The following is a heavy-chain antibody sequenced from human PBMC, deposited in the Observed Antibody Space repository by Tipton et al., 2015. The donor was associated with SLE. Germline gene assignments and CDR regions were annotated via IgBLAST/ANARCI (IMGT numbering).Heavy chain of an antibody. V-gene: IGHV3-23*01. CDR1: GFTVSTNY. Sequence: SLRLSCAASGFTVSTNYMTWVRQAPGEGLEWVSSIRGSGGNTYYADSVKGRFTISRDNSKNTLSLQMNSLRAEDTAVYYCAKPFSGYVGLGYYGMDVWGQGTTVTVSS. D-gene: IGHD3-22*01. CDR2: IRGSGGNT. CDR3: AKPFSGYVGLGYYGMDV. J-gene: IGHJ6*02.